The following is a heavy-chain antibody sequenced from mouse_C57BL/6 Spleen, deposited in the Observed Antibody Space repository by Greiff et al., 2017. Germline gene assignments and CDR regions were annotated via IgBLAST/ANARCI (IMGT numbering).Heavy chain of an antibody. CDR3: AREGAYDYDAWFAY. CDR1: GFTFSDYY. V-gene: IGHV5-16*01. Sequence: EVMLVESEGGLVQPGSSMKLSCTASGFTFSDYYMAWVRQVPEKGLEWVANINYDGSSTYYLDSLKSRFIISRENAKNILYLQMSSLKSEDTATYYCAREGAYDYDAWFAYWGQGTLVTVSA. D-gene: IGHD2-4*01. J-gene: IGHJ3*01. CDR2: INYDGSST.